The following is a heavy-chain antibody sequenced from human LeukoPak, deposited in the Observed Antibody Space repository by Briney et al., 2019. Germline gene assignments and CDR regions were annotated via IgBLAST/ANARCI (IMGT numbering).Heavy chain of an antibody. J-gene: IGHJ4*02. CDR3: AKDRGSRYDILPGRLRTSMDFDY. CDR1: GFTFSSYS. Sequence: KPGGSLRLSCAASGFTFSSYSMNWVRQAPGKGLEWVSSISSSSGYIYYADSVKGRFTISRDNAKNSLYLQMNSLRVEDTALYYCAKDRGSRYDILPGRLRTSMDFDYWGQGTLVTVSS. V-gene: IGHV3-21*01. D-gene: IGHD3-9*01. CDR2: ISSSSGYI.